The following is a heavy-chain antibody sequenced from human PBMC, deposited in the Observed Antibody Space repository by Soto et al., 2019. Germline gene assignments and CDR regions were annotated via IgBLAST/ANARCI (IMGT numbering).Heavy chain of an antibody. CDR2: ISYDGSNK. Sequence: GESLKLSCAASGFTFSSYAMHWVRQAPGKGLEWVAVISYDGSNKYYADSVKGRFTISRDNSKNTLYLQMNSLRAEDTAVYYCARGGPPMIVVVYASPDYWGQGTLVTVSS. D-gene: IGHD3-22*01. CDR3: ARGGPPMIVVVYASPDY. V-gene: IGHV3-30-3*01. J-gene: IGHJ4*02. CDR1: GFTFSSYA.